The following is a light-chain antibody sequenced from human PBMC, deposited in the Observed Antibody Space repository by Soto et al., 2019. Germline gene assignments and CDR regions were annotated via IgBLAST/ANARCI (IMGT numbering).Light chain of an antibody. V-gene: IGLV2-8*01. CDR1: SSDVGGYKY. CDR2: EVN. CDR3: SSYAGINNVGV. Sequence: QSALTQPPSASGSPGQSVTISCTGTSSDVGGYKYVSWYQQHPGKAPKLMIFEVNKRPSGVPDRFSGSKSGNTASLTVSELQAEDEADYYCSSYAGINNVGVFGTGTKVTVL. J-gene: IGLJ1*01.